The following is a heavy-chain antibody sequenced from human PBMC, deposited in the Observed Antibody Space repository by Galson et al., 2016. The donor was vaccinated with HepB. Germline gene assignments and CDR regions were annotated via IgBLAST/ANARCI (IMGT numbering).Heavy chain of an antibody. V-gene: IGHV4-61*02. J-gene: IGHJ6*03. Sequence: TLSLTCTVSGDSISGGAYYWGWIRQPAGKGLQWIGRIFIGGSTNYSPSLESRVSISLDTSKNQFSLHLSSVTAADTGVYYCARENDYGSYAGYHFYYIDVWGIGTTVTVSS. CDR2: IFIGGST. CDR1: GDSISGGAYY. CDR3: ARENDYGSYAGYHFYYIDV. D-gene: IGHD4-11*01.